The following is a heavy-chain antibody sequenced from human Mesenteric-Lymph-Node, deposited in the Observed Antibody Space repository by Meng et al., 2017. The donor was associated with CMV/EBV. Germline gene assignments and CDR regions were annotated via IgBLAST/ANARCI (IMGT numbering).Heavy chain of an antibody. CDR2: IKPNSGGT. CDR3: ARLGGGSYYDYYYGMDV. Sequence: ASVKVSCKASGYTLTGHFMHWVRQAPGQGPEWMGWIKPNSGGTKYAQKFQGRVTMTRDTSVNTAYMELRRLRSDDTAVYYCARLGGGSYYDYYYGMDVWGQGTLVTVSS. D-gene: IGHD1-26*01. V-gene: IGHV1-2*02. J-gene: IGHJ6*02. CDR1: GYTLTGHF.